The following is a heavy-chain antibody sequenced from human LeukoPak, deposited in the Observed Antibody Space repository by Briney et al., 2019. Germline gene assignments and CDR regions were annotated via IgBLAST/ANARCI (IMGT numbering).Heavy chain of an antibody. V-gene: IGHV3-48*04. J-gene: IGHJ4*02. CDR1: GYPFSNYG. D-gene: IGHD2-15*01. Sequence: GGSLRLSCAASGYPFSNYGMDWVRQTPGRGLEWVSYISGRATNSEYADSVKARFTISRDNAENTLYLQMDNLRAEDTAVYYCAREGGGYRLFEFWGQGLLVTVSS. CDR2: ISGRATNS. CDR3: AREGGGYRLFEF.